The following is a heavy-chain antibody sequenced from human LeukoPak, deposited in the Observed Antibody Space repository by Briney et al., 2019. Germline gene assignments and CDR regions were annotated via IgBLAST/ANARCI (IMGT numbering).Heavy chain of an antibody. J-gene: IGHJ4*02. D-gene: IGHD5-24*01. CDR2: VSHDGRNQ. V-gene: IGHV3-30*04. CDR3: GRDPSARVTIDF. Sequence: SGGSLRLSCAASGFTFSNYAMHWVRQAPGMGLEWVAIVSHDGRNQYYAESVKGRFTISRDSSKNTVSLQMNSLRAGDSALYYCGRDPSARVTIDFWGQGTLVTVSS. CDR1: GFTFSNYA.